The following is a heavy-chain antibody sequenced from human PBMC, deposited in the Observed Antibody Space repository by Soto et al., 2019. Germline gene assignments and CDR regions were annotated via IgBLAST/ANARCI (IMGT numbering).Heavy chain of an antibody. CDR2: IRSNANSYAT. V-gene: IGHV3-73*02. J-gene: IGHJ6*02. D-gene: IGHD4-17*01. CDR3: TRHGDRDPSYYYYYGMDV. CDR1: GFTFSGSA. Sequence: EVQLVESGGGLVQPGGSLKLSCAASGFTFSGSAMHWVRQASGKGLEWVGRIRSNANSYATAYAASVKGRFTISRDDSKNTAYLQMNSLKTEDTAVYYCTRHGDRDPSYYYYYGMDVWGQGTTVTVSS.